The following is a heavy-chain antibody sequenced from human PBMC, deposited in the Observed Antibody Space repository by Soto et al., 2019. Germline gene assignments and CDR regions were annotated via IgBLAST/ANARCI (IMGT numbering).Heavy chain of an antibody. V-gene: IGHV1-3*01. Sequence: ASVKVSCKASGYIFTTYAMHWVRQAPGQRLEWMGWINVGNGNTKYAQKLQGRVTMTTDTSTSTAYMELRSLRSDDTAVYYCARDTRVVPAAIRDGGFYYYGMDVWGQGTTVTVSS. CDR3: ARDTRVVPAAIRDGGFYYYGMDV. CDR1: GYIFTTYA. CDR2: INVGNGNT. D-gene: IGHD2-2*02. J-gene: IGHJ6*02.